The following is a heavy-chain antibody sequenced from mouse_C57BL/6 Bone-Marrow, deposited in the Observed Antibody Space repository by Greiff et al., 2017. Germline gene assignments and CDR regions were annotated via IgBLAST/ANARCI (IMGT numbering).Heavy chain of an antibody. D-gene: IGHD2-4*01. J-gene: IGHJ3*01. CDR2: IRLKSDNYAT. CDR1: GFTFSNYW. V-gene: IGHV6-3*01. CDR3: TVDDYDWFAY. Sequence: EVMLVESGGGLVQPGGSMKLSCVASGFTFSNYWMNWVRQSPEKGLEWVAQIRLKSDNYATHYAESVKGRFTISRDDSKSSVYLQMNNLRAEDTGIYYCTVDDYDWFAYWGQGTLVTVSA.